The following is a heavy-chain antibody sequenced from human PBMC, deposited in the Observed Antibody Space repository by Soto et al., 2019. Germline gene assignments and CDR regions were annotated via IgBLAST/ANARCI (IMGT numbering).Heavy chain of an antibody. Sequence: QVPLVQSGAEVKKPGASVKVSCKASGYTFTSYGISWVRQAPGQGLEWMGWISAYNGNTNYAQKLQGRVTMTTDTSTSTAYMELRSLRSDDTAVYYCARDRCSGGSCYSDWFDPWGQETLVTVSS. CDR2: ISAYNGNT. CDR1: GYTFTSYG. J-gene: IGHJ5*02. V-gene: IGHV1-18*01. D-gene: IGHD2-15*01. CDR3: ARDRCSGGSCYSDWFDP.